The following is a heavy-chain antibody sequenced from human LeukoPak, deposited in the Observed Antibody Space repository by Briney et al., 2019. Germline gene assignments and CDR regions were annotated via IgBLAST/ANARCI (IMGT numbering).Heavy chain of an antibody. V-gene: IGHV3-48*03. J-gene: IGHJ4*02. CDR3: ARRYCSTTSCLLDY. Sequence: GGSLRLSCAASGFTFSTYEMSWVRQAPGKGRECVSYISSGGSAIYYADSVKGRFTISRDNAKNSLYLQMNSLRAEDTAVYYCARRYCSTTSCLLDYWGQGTLVTVSS. D-gene: IGHD2-2*01. CDR1: GFTFSTYE. CDR2: ISSGGSAI.